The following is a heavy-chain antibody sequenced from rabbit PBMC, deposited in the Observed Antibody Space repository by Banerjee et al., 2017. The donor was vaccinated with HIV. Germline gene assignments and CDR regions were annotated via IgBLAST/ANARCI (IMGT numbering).Heavy chain of an antibody. J-gene: IGHJ6*01. CDR1: GLTLSSYW. D-gene: IGHD4-1*01. Sequence: QEQLVESGGGLVKPGASLTLTCTASGLTLSSYWMGWVRQAPGKGLEYIGYINVDGSTYYASWVNGRFTISSDNAQNTVDLQMNSLTAADTATYFCAKHYNSGWDLRGQGTLVTVS. CDR2: INVDGST. CDR3: AKHYNSGWDL. V-gene: IGHV1S29*01.